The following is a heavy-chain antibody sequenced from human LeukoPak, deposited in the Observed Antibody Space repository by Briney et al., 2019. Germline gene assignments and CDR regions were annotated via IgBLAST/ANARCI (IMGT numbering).Heavy chain of an antibody. Sequence: SETLSLTCTVSGVSISSGDYYWSWIRQPPGKGLEWIGYIYYSGSTYYNPSLKSRITISVDTSKNQFSLKLSSVTAADTAVYYCARHYVFVYGGSSFDYWGQGTLVTVSS. J-gene: IGHJ4*02. CDR2: IYYSGST. D-gene: IGHD2-8*01. V-gene: IGHV4-30-4*01. CDR3: ARHYVFVYGGSSFDY. CDR1: GVSISSGDYY.